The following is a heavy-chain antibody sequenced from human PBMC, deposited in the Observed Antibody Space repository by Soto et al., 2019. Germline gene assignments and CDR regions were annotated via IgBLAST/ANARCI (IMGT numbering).Heavy chain of an antibody. V-gene: IGHV1-3*01. Sequence: ASVKVSCKASGYTFTSYAMHWVRQAPGQRLEWMGWINAGNGNTKYSQKYQGRVTITRDTSASTAYMELSSLRSEDTAVYYCASGRAYYDFWSGSDWFDPWGQGTLVTVSS. CDR3: ASGRAYYDFWSGSDWFDP. CDR1: GYTFTSYA. D-gene: IGHD3-3*01. J-gene: IGHJ5*02. CDR2: INAGNGNT.